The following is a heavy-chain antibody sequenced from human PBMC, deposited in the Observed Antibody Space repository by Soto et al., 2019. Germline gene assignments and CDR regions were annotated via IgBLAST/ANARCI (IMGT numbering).Heavy chain of an antibody. Sequence: QVQLVQSGAEVRKPGASVKVSCKASGYTFTNYDINWVRQAPGEGLEWMGWMYPNSGNRGFGQKFQGRVTMTSSTSISTAYMELTSLTSDDTAVYCCARGGYVASFPSYPYYMAVWGEGTTVTVSS. V-gene: IGHV1-8*01. CDR1: GYTFTNYD. CDR2: MYPNSGNR. D-gene: IGHD2-2*01. J-gene: IGHJ6*03. CDR3: ARGGYVASFPSYPYYMAV.